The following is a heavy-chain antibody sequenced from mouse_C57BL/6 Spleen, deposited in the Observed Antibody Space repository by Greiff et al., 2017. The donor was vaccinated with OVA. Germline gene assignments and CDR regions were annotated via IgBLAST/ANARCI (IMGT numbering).Heavy chain of an antibody. V-gene: IGHV1-52*01. CDR3: ARRRVYDGYYFDY. D-gene: IGHD2-3*01. J-gene: IGHJ2*01. Sequence: VQLQQPGAELVRPGSSVKLSCKASGYTFTSYWMYWVKQRPIQGLEWIGNIDPSDSETHYNQKFKDKATLTVDKSSSTAYMQLSSLTSEDSAVYYCARRRVYDGYYFDYWGQGTTLTVSS. CDR1: GYTFTSYW. CDR2: IDPSDSET.